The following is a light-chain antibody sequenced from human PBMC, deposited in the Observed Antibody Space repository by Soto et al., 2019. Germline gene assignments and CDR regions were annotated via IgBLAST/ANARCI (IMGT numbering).Light chain of an antibody. J-gene: IGKJ1*01. CDR2: DVS. CDR3: QQFKSGTWT. V-gene: IGKV1-5*01. Sequence: DIQMTQSPSTLSASVGYRFIITCRASQNIERWLAWYQQKPGKAPKLLLYDVSSLESGVPSRFSGSGSGTEFILTINGLQPDDFATYFCQQFKSGTWTFGQGTKVDIK. CDR1: QNIERW.